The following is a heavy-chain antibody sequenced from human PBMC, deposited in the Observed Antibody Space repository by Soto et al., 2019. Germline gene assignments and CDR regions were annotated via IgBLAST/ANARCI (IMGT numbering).Heavy chain of an antibody. Sequence: GASVKVSCKASGYTFTSYGISWVRQAPGQGLEWMGWISAYNGNTNYAQKLQGRVTMTTDTSTSTAYVELRSLRSDDTAVYYCARRIFRVVSKNWFAPWGQGTLVTVSS. D-gene: IGHD2-15*01. CDR3: ARRIFRVVSKNWFAP. J-gene: IGHJ5*02. CDR2: ISAYNGNT. CDR1: GYTFTSYG. V-gene: IGHV1-18*01.